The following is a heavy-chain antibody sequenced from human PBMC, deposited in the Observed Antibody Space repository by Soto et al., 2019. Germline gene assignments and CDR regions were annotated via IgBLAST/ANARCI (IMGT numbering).Heavy chain of an antibody. V-gene: IGHV1-69*12. Sequence: QVQLVQSGAEVKKPGSSVKVSCKSSGGPFSSYAISRVRQAPGQGLEWMGGIIPIFGTANYAQKFQGRVTITADESTSTAYMEPSSLRSEDTAVYYCARDEYCISTSCLEYFQHWGQGTLVTVSS. J-gene: IGHJ1*01. CDR1: GGPFSSYA. CDR3: ARDEYCISTSCLEYFQH. CDR2: IIPIFGTA. D-gene: IGHD2-2*01.